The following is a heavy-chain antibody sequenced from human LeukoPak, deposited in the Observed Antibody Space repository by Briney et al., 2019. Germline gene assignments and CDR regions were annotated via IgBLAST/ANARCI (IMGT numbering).Heavy chain of an antibody. D-gene: IGHD6-6*01. J-gene: IGHJ4*02. V-gene: IGHV1-8*01. CDR1: GYTFTSYD. CDR2: MNPNSGNT. CDR3: ARGIAARRAFDY. Sequence: ASVKVSCKASGYTFTSYDINWVRQATGRGLEWMGWMNPNSGNTGYAQKFQGRVTMTRNTSISTAYMELSSLRSEDTAVYYCARGIAARRAFDYWGQGTLVTVSS.